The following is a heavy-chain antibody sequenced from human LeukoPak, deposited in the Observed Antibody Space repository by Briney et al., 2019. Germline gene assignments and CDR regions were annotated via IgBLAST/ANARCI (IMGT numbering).Heavy chain of an antibody. Sequence: GASVKVSCKASGYTFTIYDINWVRQAPGQGLEWMGRINPNSGGTDYAQKFQGRVTMTRDTSISTAYMELSRLRSDDTAVYYCVRDRGGYCSRANCRAGWFDPWGQGTLVTVSS. CDR1: GYTFTIYD. CDR2: INPNSGGT. CDR3: VRDRGGYCSRANCRAGWFDP. D-gene: IGHD2-2*01. J-gene: IGHJ5*02. V-gene: IGHV1-2*06.